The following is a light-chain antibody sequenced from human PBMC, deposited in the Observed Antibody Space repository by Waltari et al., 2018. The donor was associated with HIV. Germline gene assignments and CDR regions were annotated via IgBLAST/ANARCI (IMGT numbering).Light chain of an antibody. CDR1: SSDVGAYNY. V-gene: IGLV2-23*02. J-gene: IGLJ1*01. CDR2: DVT. CDR3: CSYAGSSTYV. Sequence: PGQSITISCTGTSSDVGAYNYVSWYQQHPGKAPKLMISDVTTRPSGVSNRCSGSKSANTASLTISGLQAEDEADYYCCSYAGSSTYVFGSGTKVTVL.